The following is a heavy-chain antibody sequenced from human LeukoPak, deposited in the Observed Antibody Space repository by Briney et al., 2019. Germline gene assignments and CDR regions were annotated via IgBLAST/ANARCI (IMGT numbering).Heavy chain of an antibody. V-gene: IGHV4-39*07. CDR3: ARTIELVGVAGYGRGLGH. CDR2: IDSIGST. CDR1: GGSISTRSNS. D-gene: IGHD1-26*01. Sequence: PSETLSLTCTISGGSISTRSNSWGWIRRPPGKGLEWIGSIDSIGSTYYSPSLKSRVTISVDTSKNQFSLRVTSVTAADTAVYYCARTIELVGVAGYGRGLGHWGQGALVTVSS. J-gene: IGHJ5*02.